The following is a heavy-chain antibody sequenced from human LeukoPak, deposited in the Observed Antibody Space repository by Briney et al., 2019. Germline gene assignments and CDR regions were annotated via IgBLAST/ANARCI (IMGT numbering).Heavy chain of an antibody. D-gene: IGHD6-19*01. CDR1: GDSVSRNSAA. V-gene: IGHV6-1*01. CDR2: TYYRPKWYY. Sequence: PSQTLSLTCAISGDSVSRNSAAWYWIRQSPSRGLEWLGRTYYRPKWYYDYTLSVKSRIIINPDTSKNQFSLHLNSVTPEDTAVYYCARESDRIGFDFDYWGQGTLVTVSS. CDR3: ARESDRIGFDFDY. J-gene: IGHJ4*02.